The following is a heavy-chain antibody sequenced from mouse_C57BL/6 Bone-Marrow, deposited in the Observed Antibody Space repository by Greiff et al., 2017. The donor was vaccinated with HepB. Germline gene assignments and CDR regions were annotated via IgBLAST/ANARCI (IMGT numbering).Heavy chain of an antibody. V-gene: IGHV1-63*01. D-gene: IGHD1-1*01. CDR1: GYTFTNYW. CDR2: IYPGGGYT. Sequence: QVHVKQSGAELVRPGTSVKMSCKASGYTFTNYWIGWAKQRPGHGLEWIGDIYPGGGYTNYNEKFKGKATLTADKSSSTAYMQFSSLTSEDSAIYYCATSYYYGSSYRYFDVWGTGTTVTVSS. J-gene: IGHJ1*03. CDR3: ATSYYYGSSYRYFDV.